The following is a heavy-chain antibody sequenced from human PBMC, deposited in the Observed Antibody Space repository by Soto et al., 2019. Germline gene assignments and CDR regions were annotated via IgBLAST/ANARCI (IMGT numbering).Heavy chain of an antibody. CDR3: ARTICSSTSCYPLDAFDI. V-gene: IGHV4-4*02. CDR1: SGSISSSNW. Sequence: QVQLVESGPGLVKPSGTLSLTCAVSSGSISSSNWWSWVRQPPGKGLEWIGEIYHSGSTNYNPSLKSRVTISVDKSKNQFSLKLSSVTAADTAVYYCARTICSSTSCYPLDAFDIWGQGTMVTVSS. CDR2: IYHSGST. D-gene: IGHD2-2*01. J-gene: IGHJ3*02.